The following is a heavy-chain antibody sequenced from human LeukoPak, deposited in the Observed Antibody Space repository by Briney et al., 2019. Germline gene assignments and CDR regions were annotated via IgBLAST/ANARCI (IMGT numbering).Heavy chain of an antibody. CDR1: GFTFSSYE. J-gene: IGHJ4*02. D-gene: IGHD3-22*01. CDR2: ISSSSSTI. CDR3: ARDGHYYYDSSGTPTHFDY. V-gene: IGHV3-48*01. Sequence: GGSLRLSCAASGFTFSSYEMNWVRQAPGKGLEWVSYISSSSSTIYYADSVKGRFTISRDNAKNSLYLQMNSLRAEDTAVYYCARDGHYYYDSSGTPTHFDYWGQGTLVTVSS.